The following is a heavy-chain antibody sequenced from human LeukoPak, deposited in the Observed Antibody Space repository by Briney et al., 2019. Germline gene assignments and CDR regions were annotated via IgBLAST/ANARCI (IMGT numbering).Heavy chain of an antibody. CDR1: GGYFSGYY. V-gene: IGHV4-34*01. CDR3: ARADIVLMVSASGTYYFDY. D-gene: IGHD2-8*01. CDR2: INHSGST. Sequence: SETLSLTCAVYGGYFSGYYWSWIRQPPGKGLAWIGEINHSGSTNYNPSLKSRVTISVDTSKNQFSLKLSSGTAADTAVYYCARADIVLMVSASGTYYFDYWGQGTLVTVSS. J-gene: IGHJ4*02.